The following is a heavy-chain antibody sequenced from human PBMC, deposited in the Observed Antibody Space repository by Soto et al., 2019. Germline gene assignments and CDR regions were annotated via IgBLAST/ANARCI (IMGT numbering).Heavy chain of an antibody. CDR1: W. CDR3: ARDRGYPAVFDL. V-gene: IGHV3-74*01. D-gene: IGHD3-10*01. CDR2: INSDGSTI. J-gene: IGHJ3*01. Sequence: WSRRVIQAPGKGLVWLSHINSDGSTIVYADSVKGRFTISRDNAKNKLYLQMNSLRVEDMSVYYCARDRGYPAVFDLWGKGTMVTVSS.